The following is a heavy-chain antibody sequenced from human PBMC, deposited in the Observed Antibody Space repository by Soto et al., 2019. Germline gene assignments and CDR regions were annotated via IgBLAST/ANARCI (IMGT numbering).Heavy chain of an antibody. CDR1: GFTFSSYG. Sequence: QVQLVESGGGVVQPGRSLRLSCAASGFTFSSYGMHWVRQAPGKGLEWVAVISYDGSNKYYADSVKGRFTISRDNSKNTLDLQMNSLRAEDTAVYYCAKDGSNYDLDYWGQGTLVTVSS. CDR2: ISYDGSNK. D-gene: IGHD3-10*01. V-gene: IGHV3-30*18. CDR3: AKDGSNYDLDY. J-gene: IGHJ4*02.